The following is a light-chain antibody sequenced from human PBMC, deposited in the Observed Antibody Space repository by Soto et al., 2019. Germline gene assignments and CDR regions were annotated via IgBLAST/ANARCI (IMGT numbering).Light chain of an antibody. J-gene: IGKJ1*01. CDR1: QIVSNV. Sequence: QMTQSPTTLSASVGDRVTITCRASQIVSNVLAWFQQKPGKGPELLIYDVSNLQSGVPSRFSGSGSGTEFTLTISSLQPDDLAVYYCQQYYRYPWTFGQGTKVDI. V-gene: IGKV1-5*01. CDR3: QQYYRYPWT. CDR2: DVS.